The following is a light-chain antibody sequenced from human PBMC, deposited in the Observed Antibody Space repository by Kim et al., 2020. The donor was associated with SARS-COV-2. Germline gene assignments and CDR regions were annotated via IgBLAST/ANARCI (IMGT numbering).Light chain of an antibody. V-gene: IGKV3-20*01. J-gene: IGKJ1*01. Sequence: EIVLTQSPGTLSLSPGERATLSCRASQSVSSSYLAWYQQKPGQAPRLLIYGASSRATGIPDRCSGSGSGTDFTLTISRLEPEDFAIYYCQQYGSSPVTFGQGTKVDIK. CDR2: GAS. CDR1: QSVSSSY. CDR3: QQYGSSPVT.